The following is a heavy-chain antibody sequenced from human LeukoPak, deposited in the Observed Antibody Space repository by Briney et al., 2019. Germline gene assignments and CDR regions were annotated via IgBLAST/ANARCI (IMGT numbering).Heavy chain of an antibody. CDR1: GFTFSSYA. J-gene: IGHJ6*04. D-gene: IGHD2-2*01. CDR2: ISGSGGST. CDR3: AKDRWVTDIVVVPAAKGGMDV. V-gene: IGHV3-23*01. Sequence: PGGSLRLSCAASGFTFSSYAMSWVRQAPGKGLEWVSAISGSGGSTYYADSVKGRFTISRDNSKNTLYLQMNSLRAEDTAVYSCAKDRWVTDIVVVPAAKGGMDVWGKGTTVTVSS.